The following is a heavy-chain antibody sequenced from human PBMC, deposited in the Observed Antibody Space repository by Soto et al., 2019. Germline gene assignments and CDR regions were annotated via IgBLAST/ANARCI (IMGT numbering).Heavy chain of an antibody. CDR3: AKEGAAATFWYFDV. CDR1: GFTFDKNA. J-gene: IGHJ2*01. CDR2: ISASGAAA. Sequence: EVQLLESGGGLVQPGGSLRLSCAASGFTFDKNAMSWVRQAPGKGLEWVSSISASGAAAYYADSVKGRFTISRDNSKNTLYLHMHASLSADDTAIYYCAKEGAAATFWYFDVWGRGTLVTVSS. D-gene: IGHD2-2*01. V-gene: IGHV3-23*01.